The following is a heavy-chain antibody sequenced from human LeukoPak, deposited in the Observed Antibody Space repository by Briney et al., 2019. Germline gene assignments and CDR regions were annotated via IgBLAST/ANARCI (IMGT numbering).Heavy chain of an antibody. D-gene: IGHD5-24*01. J-gene: IGHJ4*02. V-gene: IGHV3-9*01. CDR2: ISWNSGSI. CDR1: GFTFDDYA. Sequence: GGSLRLSCAASGFTFDDYAMHWVRQAPGKGLEWVSGISWNSGSIGYADSVKGRFTISRDNAKNSLYLQVNSLRAEDTALYYCAKSLGSWLIDYWGQGTLVTVSS. CDR3: AKSLGSWLIDY.